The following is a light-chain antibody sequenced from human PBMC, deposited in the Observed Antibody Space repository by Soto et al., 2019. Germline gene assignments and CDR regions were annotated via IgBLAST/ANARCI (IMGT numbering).Light chain of an antibody. J-gene: IGLJ1*01. CDR3: ATWADGLNSYV. CDR1: SSNIGSNT. Sequence: QPVLTQPPSASGTPGQRVTISCSGSSSNIGSNTVSWYQQLPQRAPKLLIFSNNQRPSGVPDRFSGSKSGTSASLAISGLQSEDEADYYCATWADGLNSYVFGTGTKVTVL. V-gene: IGLV1-44*01. CDR2: SNN.